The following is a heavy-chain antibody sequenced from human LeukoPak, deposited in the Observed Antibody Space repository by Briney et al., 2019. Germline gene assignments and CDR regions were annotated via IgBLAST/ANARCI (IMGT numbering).Heavy chain of an antibody. CDR1: GFTFSSYA. D-gene: IGHD1-26*01. V-gene: IGHV3-64*01. CDR2: INSDGGST. J-gene: IGHJ6*03. Sequence: PGGSLRLSCAASGFTFSSYAMYWVRQAPGKGLVYVSCINSDGGSTYYANSVKGRFTISRDNSKNTLYLQMDSLRAEDMGVYYCAKDGPLYSGYDYYYMDVWGEGTTVTVSS. CDR3: AKDGPLYSGYDYYYMDV.